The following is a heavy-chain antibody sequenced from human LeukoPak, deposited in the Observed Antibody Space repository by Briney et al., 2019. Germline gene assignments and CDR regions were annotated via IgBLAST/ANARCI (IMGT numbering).Heavy chain of an antibody. D-gene: IGHD6-13*01. CDR2: INPSGGST. Sequence: ASVKVSCKASGYTFTSYYMHWVRQAPGQGLEWMGIINPSGGSTSYAQKFQGRVTMTRDTSTSTVYMELSSPRSEDTAVYYCARDASFIAAASYGMDVWGQGTTVTVSS. CDR3: ARDASFIAAASYGMDV. CDR1: GYTFTSYY. J-gene: IGHJ6*02. V-gene: IGHV1-46*01.